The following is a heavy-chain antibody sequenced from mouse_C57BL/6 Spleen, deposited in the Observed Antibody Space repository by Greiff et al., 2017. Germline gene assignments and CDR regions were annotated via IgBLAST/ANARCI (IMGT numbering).Heavy chain of an antibody. V-gene: IGHV1-64*01. CDR2: IHPNSGST. CDR1: GYTFTSYW. Sequence: QVQLQQPGAELVKPGASVKLSCKASGYTFTSYWMHWVKQRPGQGLEWIGRIHPNSGSTNYNEKFKSKATLTVDKSSSTAYMQLSSLTSEDSAVYYCASLTTVDWYFDVWGTGTTVTVSS. CDR3: ASLTTVDWYFDV. J-gene: IGHJ1*03. D-gene: IGHD1-1*01.